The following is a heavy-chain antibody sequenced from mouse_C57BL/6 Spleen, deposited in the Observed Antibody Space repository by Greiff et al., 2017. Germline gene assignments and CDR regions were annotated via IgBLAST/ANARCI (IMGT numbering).Heavy chain of an antibody. CDR1: GYTFTSYW. J-gene: IGHJ2*01. D-gene: IGHD1-1*01. CDR2: IDPSDSET. V-gene: IGHV1-52*01. Sequence: QVQLQQPGAELVRPGSSVKLSCKASGYTFTSYWMHWVKQRPIQGLEWIGNIDPSDSETHYNQKFKDKATLTVDKSSSTAYMQLSSLTSEDSAVYYCARDLYYGSSPYYFDYWGQGTTLTVSS. CDR3: ARDLYYGSSPYYFDY.